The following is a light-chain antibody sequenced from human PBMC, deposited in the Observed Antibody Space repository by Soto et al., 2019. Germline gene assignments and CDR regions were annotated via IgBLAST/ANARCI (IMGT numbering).Light chain of an antibody. Sequence: IQMTQSPSSLSASVGDRINITCRASENVKTYLNWYQHKPGEAPKLLIYSASSLESGVPSRFSASGSGTTFTIIISGLQPEDFATYYCQQSYTTPLTFGGGTKVHIK. V-gene: IGKV1-39*01. CDR2: SAS. J-gene: IGKJ4*01. CDR1: ENVKTY. CDR3: QQSYTTPLT.